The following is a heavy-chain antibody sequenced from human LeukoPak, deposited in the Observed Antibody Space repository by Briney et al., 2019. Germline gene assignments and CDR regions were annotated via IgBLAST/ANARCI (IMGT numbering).Heavy chain of an antibody. CDR2: ISYDGSNK. V-gene: IGHV3-30*04. D-gene: IGHD3-10*01. Sequence: GRSLRLSCAVSGDFTFSSYAMQWVRQAPGKGLEWVALISYDGSNKYYADSVKGRFTISRDNSKNTLYLQMNSLRAEDTAVYYCARDRYGSGSYYNLFDYWGQGTLVIVSS. CDR3: ARDRYGSGSYYNLFDY. J-gene: IGHJ4*02. CDR1: GDFTFSSYA.